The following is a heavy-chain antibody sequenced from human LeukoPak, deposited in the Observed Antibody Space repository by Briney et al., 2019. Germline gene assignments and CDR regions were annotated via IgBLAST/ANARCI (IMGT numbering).Heavy chain of an antibody. D-gene: IGHD3-22*01. V-gene: IGHV4-31*03. CDR2: IYYSGST. J-gene: IGHJ4*02. CDR3: ARDGYYDSSGYYPIDY. CDR1: GGSISSGGYY. Sequence: SETLSLTCTVSGGSISSGGYYWSWIRQHPGKGLEWIGYIYYSGSTYYNPSLKSRVTISVDTSKNQFSLKLSSVTAADTAVYYCARDGYYDSSGYYPIDYWGQGTLVTVSS.